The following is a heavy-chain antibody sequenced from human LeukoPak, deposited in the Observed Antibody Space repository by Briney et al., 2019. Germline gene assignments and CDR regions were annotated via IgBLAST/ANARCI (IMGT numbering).Heavy chain of an antibody. CDR1: GFTFSSYS. D-gene: IGHD3-22*01. CDR3: ARESYSSGYYYDY. J-gene: IGHJ4*02. CDR2: ISSSSSYI. V-gene: IGHV3-21*01. Sequence: GGSLRLSCAASGFTFSSYSMNWVRQAPGKGLEWVSSISSSSSYIYYADSVKGRFTISRDNAKNSLYLQMNSLRAEDTAVYYCARESYSSGYYYDYWGQGTLVTVSS.